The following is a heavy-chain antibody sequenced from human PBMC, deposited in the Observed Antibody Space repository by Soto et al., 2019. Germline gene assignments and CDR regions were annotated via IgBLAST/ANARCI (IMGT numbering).Heavy chain of an antibody. D-gene: IGHD2-2*02. CDR3: ARLGDCGSTTCYNWYFDL. CDR2: ISKSGSTK. CDR1: GFTFSSYE. J-gene: IGHJ2*01. V-gene: IGHV3-48*03. Sequence: PGGSLRLSCAASGFTFSSYEMNWVRQAPGKGLEWVSHISKSGSTKSFADSVKGRFTISGDNAKNSLYLQMNSLRVEDTAVYYCARLGDCGSTTCYNWYFDLWGRGTLVTVSS.